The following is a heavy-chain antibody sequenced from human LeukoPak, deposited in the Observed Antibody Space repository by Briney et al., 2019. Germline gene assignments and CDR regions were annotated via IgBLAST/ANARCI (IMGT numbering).Heavy chain of an antibody. CDR3: ARDRGRNSFDN. CDR2: VKPDGSES. CDR1: GVIFDSYE. J-gene: IGHJ4*02. Sequence: PGGSLRLSCAASGVIFDSYEMNWVRQAPGKGLEWVASVKPDGSESWYVDSVKGRFTISRDNSKNSLYLQLTSLRAEDTALYYCARDRGRNSFDNWGQGTLVSVSS. V-gene: IGHV3-7*01. D-gene: IGHD1-14*01.